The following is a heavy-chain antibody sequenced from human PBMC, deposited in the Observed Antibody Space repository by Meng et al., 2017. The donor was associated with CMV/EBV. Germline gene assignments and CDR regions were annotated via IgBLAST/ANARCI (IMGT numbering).Heavy chain of an antibody. D-gene: IGHD3-22*01. CDR1: GFTFSSYS. J-gene: IGHJ4*02. V-gene: IGHV3-21*01. Sequence: GESLKISCAASGFTFSSYSMNWVRQAPGKGLEWVSSISSSSSYIYYADLVKGRFTISRDNAKNSLYLQMNSLRAEDTAVYYCARVQCYDSSGYPCYWGQGTLVTVSS. CDR2: ISSSSSYI. CDR3: ARVQCYDSSGYPCY.